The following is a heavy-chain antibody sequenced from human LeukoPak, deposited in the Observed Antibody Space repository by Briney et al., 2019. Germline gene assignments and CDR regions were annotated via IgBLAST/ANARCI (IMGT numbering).Heavy chain of an antibody. CDR2: IASDGSST. CDR3: AKAPYGDYVAQFDY. Sequence: GGSLRLSCAASGFTFSSYWMNWVRQAPGKGLVWVSRIASDGSSTTYADSVKGRFSISRDNAKNTLYLQMNSLRVEDTAVYYCAKAPYGDYVAQFDYWGQGTLVTVSS. CDR1: GFTFSSYW. D-gene: IGHD4-17*01. J-gene: IGHJ4*02. V-gene: IGHV3-74*01.